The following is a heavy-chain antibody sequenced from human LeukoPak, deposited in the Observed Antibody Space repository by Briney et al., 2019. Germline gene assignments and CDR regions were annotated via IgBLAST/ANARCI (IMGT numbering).Heavy chain of an antibody. V-gene: IGHV3-15*01. CDR1: GFTFSNAW. J-gene: IGHJ6*03. CDR3: ARALGSSWYYYYYYYMDV. Sequence: GGSLRLSCAASGFTFSNAWMSWVRQAPGKGLEWVGRIKSKTDGGTTDYAAPVKGRFTISRDDSKNTLYLQMNSLKTEDTAVYYCARALGSSWYYYYYYYMDVWGKGTTVTISS. CDR2: IKSKTDGGTT. D-gene: IGHD6-13*01.